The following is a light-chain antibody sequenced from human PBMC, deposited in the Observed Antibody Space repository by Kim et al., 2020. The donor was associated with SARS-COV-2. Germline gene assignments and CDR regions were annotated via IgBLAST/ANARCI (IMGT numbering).Light chain of an antibody. CDR1: KLGDKY. Sequence: SYELTQPPSVSVSPGQTASITCSGDKLGDKYASWYQQKPGQSPVLLIYQDNKRPSGIPERFSGSNSGNTATLTISGTQAMDEADYYCQVWDTSLYVFATGTKVTVL. CDR2: QDN. J-gene: IGLJ1*01. CDR3: QVWDTSLYV. V-gene: IGLV3-1*01.